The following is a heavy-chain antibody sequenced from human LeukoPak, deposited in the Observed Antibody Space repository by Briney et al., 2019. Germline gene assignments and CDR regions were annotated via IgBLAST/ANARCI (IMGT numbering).Heavy chain of an antibody. CDR3: AREGRYFDWLPYDDAFDI. V-gene: IGHV3-7*01. J-gene: IGHJ3*02. D-gene: IGHD3-9*01. CDR2: IKQDGSEK. Sequence: GGSLRLSCAASGFTFSSYWMSRVRQAPGKGLEWVANIKQDGSEKNYVDSVKGRFTISRDNAKNSLYLQMNSLRAEDTAVYYCAREGRYFDWLPYDDAFDIWGQGTMVTVSS. CDR1: GFTFSSYW.